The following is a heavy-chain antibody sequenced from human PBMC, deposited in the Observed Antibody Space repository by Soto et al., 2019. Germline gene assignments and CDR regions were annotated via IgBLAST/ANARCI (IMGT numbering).Heavy chain of an antibody. V-gene: IGHV5-10-1*01. J-gene: IGHJ4*02. CDR2: IGPSDSST. D-gene: IGHD5-12*01. CDR1: GYSFTIYC. Sequence: PGASLKSSGQGFGYSFTIYCVTWVLQMPWRGLEWVARIGPSDSSTNYSPSFRGHVTISADRSISTAYLQWSSLQASDTAIYYCARGVKMATPHRYYFDYWGQGALVTVSS. CDR3: ARGVKMATPHRYYFDY.